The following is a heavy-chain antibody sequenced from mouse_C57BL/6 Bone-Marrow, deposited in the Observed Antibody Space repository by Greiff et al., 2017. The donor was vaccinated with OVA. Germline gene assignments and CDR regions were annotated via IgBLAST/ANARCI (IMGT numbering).Heavy chain of an antibody. Sequence: QVQLQQSGAELARPGASVKMSCKASGYTFTSYTMHWVKQRPGQGLEWIGYINPSSGYTKYNQKFKDKATLTADKSSSTAYMQLSSLTSEDSAVYYCVRIYYGSAWFAYWGQGTLVTVSA. CDR1: GYTFTSYT. CDR2: INPSSGYT. V-gene: IGHV1-4*01. D-gene: IGHD1-1*01. CDR3: VRIYYGSAWFAY. J-gene: IGHJ3*01.